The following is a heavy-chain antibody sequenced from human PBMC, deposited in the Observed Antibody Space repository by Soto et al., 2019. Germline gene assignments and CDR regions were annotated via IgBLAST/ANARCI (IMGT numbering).Heavy chain of an antibody. V-gene: IGHV1-2*04. CDR3: ARSLPWIAHFDY. J-gene: IGHJ4*02. D-gene: IGHD2-21*01. CDR1: GYTFTGYY. CDR2: INPNSGGT. Sequence: ASVKVSCKASGYTFTGYYMHWARQAPGQGLEWMGWINPNSGGTNYAQKFQGWVTMTRDTSISTAYMELSRLRSDDTAVYYCARSLPWIAHFDYWGQGTLVTVSS.